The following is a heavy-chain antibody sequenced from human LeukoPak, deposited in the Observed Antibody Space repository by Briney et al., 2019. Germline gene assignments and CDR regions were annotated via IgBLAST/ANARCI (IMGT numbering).Heavy chain of an antibody. D-gene: IGHD3-10*01. CDR3: ARQTTTMVRGNLDY. J-gene: IGHJ4*02. Sequence: SETLSLTCTVSGGSISSYYWSWIRQPPGKGLEWIGEINHSGSTNYNPSLKSRVTISVDTSKNQFSLKLSSVTAADTAVYYCARQTTTMVRGNLDYWGQGTLVTVSS. V-gene: IGHV4-34*01. CDR2: INHSGST. CDR1: GGSISSYY.